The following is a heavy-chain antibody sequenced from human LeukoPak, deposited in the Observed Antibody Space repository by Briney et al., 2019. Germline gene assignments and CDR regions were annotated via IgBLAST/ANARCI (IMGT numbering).Heavy chain of an antibody. V-gene: IGHV1-18*01. CDR1: GYTFTSYG. D-gene: IGHD3-10*01. J-gene: IGHJ3*02. CDR3: ARAGGYYYGSDAFDI. CDR2: ISAYNGNT. Sequence: GASVKVSCKASGYTFTSYGISWVRQAPGQGLEWMGWISAYNGNTNYAQKLQGRVTMTTDTSTSTAYMELSSLRSEDTAVYYCARAGGYYYGSDAFDIWGQGTMVTVSS.